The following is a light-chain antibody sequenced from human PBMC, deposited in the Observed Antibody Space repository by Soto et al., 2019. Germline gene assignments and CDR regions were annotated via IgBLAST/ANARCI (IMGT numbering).Light chain of an antibody. J-gene: IGKJ2*01. CDR2: GAS. CDR1: RRIMTAY. V-gene: IGKV3-20*01. Sequence: PGERGNISCRDSRRIMTAYLAWYEPKPGQAPKLLIYGASTRANDIPDRFTGSGSATDFTLIISRLEPEDFAVYYCLQSSNSPLTFGQGTRLEIK. CDR3: LQSSNSPLT.